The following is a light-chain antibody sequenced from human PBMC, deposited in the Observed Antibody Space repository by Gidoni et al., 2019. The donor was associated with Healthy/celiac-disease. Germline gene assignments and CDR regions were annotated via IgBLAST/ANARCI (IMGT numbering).Light chain of an antibody. Sequence: DIVRTQSSLSLPVTPGEPASIPCRSSQSLLHSNGYNYLDWYLQKPGQSPQLLIYLGSNRASGVPDRFSGSGSGTDFTLKISRVEAEDVGVYYCMQALQTPCTFGQGTKVEIK. CDR1: QSLLHSNGYNY. V-gene: IGKV2-28*01. CDR2: LGS. CDR3: MQALQTPCT. J-gene: IGKJ1*01.